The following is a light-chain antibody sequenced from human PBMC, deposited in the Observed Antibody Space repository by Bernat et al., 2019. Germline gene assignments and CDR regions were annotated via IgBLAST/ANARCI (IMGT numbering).Light chain of an antibody. CDR2: DTS. V-gene: IGKV3-20*01. CDR3: QQYSSSPRT. J-gene: IGKJ3*01. CDR1: QSVSNNY. Sequence: EIVLTQSPGTLSLSPGERATLSCRASQSVSNNYLAWYQQKPGQAPRRLIYDTSSRATGIPDRFSGSGSGTDFTLTISRLEPEDFAVYYCQQYSSSPRTFGHGTKVDIK.